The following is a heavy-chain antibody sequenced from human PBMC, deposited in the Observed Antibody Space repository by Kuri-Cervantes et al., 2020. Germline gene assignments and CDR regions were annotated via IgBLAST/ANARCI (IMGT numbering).Heavy chain of an antibody. J-gene: IGHJ3*02. CDR1: GFTVSSNY. Sequence: GGSLRLSCAASGFTVSSNYMSWVRQAPGKGLEWVSITHSGGSTYYADSVKGRFTISRDNSKNTLSLQMNSLRGEDTAVYYCARYNTDRSGAFDIWGQGTMVTVSS. CDR2: THSGGST. V-gene: IGHV3-53*01. D-gene: IGHD3-10*01. CDR3: ARYNTDRSGAFDI.